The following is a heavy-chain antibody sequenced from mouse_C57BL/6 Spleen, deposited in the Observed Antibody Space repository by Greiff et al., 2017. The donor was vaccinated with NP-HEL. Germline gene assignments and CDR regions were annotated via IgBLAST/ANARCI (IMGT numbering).Heavy chain of an antibody. CDR2: IYPGSGSP. CDR3: ARKPLRDEDAMDY. V-gene: IGHV1-55*01. CDR1: GYTFTSYW. J-gene: IGHJ4*01. Sequence: QVQLQQPGAELVKPGASVKMSCKASGYTFTSYWITWVKQRPGQGLEWIGDIYPGSGSPNYNEQFKSKATLTVDTSSSTAYMQLSSLTSEDAAVYYCARKPLRDEDAMDYWGQGTSVTVSS. D-gene: IGHD1-1*01.